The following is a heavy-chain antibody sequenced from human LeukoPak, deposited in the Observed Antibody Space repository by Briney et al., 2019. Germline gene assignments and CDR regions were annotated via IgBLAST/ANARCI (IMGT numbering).Heavy chain of an antibody. CDR2: IKSKTDGGMT. J-gene: IGHJ3*02. Sequence: PGGSLRLSCAASGFTFSNAWMSWVRQAPGKGLEWVGRIKSKTDGGMTDYAAPVKGRFTISRDDSKNTLHPQMNSLKTEVSAKEHPTSHGYYYVLSGYYDAFDIWGQGTMVTVSS. CDR3: TSHGYYYVLSGYYDAFDI. V-gene: IGHV3-15*01. D-gene: IGHD3-22*01. CDR1: GFTFSNAW.